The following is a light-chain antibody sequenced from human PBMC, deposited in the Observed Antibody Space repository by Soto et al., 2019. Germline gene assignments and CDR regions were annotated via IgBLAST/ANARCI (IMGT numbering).Light chain of an antibody. CDR3: QQYGNSSQT. CDR2: GAS. J-gene: IGKJ1*01. Sequence: EIVLTQSPGTLSLSPGESATLSCRASQSVNSNYVAWYQQKPGQTPRLLIYGASHMATGIPDRFRGSGSGTDFTLTINRLEPEDFAVYLCQQYGNSSQTFGQGTKVEIK. V-gene: IGKV3-20*01. CDR1: QSVNSNY.